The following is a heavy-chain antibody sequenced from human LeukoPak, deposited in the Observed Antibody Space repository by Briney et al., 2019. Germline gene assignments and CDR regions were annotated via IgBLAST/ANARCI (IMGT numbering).Heavy chain of an antibody. CDR1: GGSISSSSHS. J-gene: IGHJ4*02. V-gene: IGHV4-39*01. CDR2: IYYSGST. D-gene: IGHD2-15*01. Sequence: SETLSLTCTVSGGSISSSSHSWGWLRQPPGKGLEWIGSIYYSGSTYYNPSLKSRVTISVDTSKNQFSLKLSSVTAADTAVYYCARGDCSGGSCYLFDYWGQGALVTVSS. CDR3: ARGDCSGGSCYLFDY.